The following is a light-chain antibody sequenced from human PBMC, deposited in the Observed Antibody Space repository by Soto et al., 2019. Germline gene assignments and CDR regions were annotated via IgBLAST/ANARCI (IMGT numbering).Light chain of an antibody. CDR1: SSDVGGYNY. Sequence: QSALTQPASVSGSPGQSITISCTGTSSDVGGYNYVSWYQQHPGKAPKLMIYDVSNRPSGVSNRFSGSKSGNTASLTISGLQAEDEAHYYCSSYTSSSTDVVGTGTKVTVL. CDR3: SSYTSSSTDV. V-gene: IGLV2-14*01. CDR2: DVS. J-gene: IGLJ1*01.